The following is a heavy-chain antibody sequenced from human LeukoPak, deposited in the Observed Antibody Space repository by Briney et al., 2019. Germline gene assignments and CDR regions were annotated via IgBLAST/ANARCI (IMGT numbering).Heavy chain of an antibody. CDR2: IYHSGST. CDR1: GYSISSGYY. Sequence: SETLSLTCTVSGYSISSGYYWGWIRQPPGKGLEWIGSIYHSGSTYYNPSLKSRVTISVDTSKNQFSLKLSSVTAADTAVYYCARVRGYYDSSGFNTPRSEFDYWGQGTLVTVSS. CDR3: ARVRGYYDSSGFNTPRSEFDY. D-gene: IGHD3-22*01. J-gene: IGHJ4*02. V-gene: IGHV4-38-2*02.